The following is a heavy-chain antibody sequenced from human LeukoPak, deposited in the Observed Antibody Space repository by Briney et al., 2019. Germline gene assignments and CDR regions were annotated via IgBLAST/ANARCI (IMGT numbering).Heavy chain of an antibody. CDR1: GYSFTSYY. J-gene: IGHJ4*02. D-gene: IGHD2-21*02. CDR3: ARDTPYCGGDCYRVFDY. Sequence: ASVKVSCKASGYSFTSYYIHWVRQAPGQGLEWMGIINPSDGTTNYAQKFQGRVTMTRDMSTTTVYVELSSLKSDDTAVYYCARDTPYCGGDCYRVFDYWGQGTLVTVSS. CDR2: INPSDGTT. V-gene: IGHV1-46*01.